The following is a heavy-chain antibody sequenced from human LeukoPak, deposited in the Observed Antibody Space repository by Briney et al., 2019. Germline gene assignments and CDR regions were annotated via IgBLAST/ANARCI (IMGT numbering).Heavy chain of an antibody. J-gene: IGHJ4*02. D-gene: IGHD6-19*01. CDR1: GFPFSDYV. CDR2: IRYDGNNK. Sequence: GGSLRLSCAASGFPFSDYVMHWVRQAPGKGLECVAVIRYDGNNKYYADSVKGRFTISRDNSKNMLYLQMNSLGTEDTAVYYCAKDRWGAVASFDYWGQGTLVTVSS. V-gene: IGHV3-30*02. CDR3: AKDRWGAVASFDY.